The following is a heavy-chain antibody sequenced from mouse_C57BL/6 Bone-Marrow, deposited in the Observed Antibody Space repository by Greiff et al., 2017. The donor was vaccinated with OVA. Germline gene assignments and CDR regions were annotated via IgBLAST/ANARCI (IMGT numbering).Heavy chain of an antibody. CDR3: ARRYYGSSYWYFDV. CDR1: GYTFTSYW. D-gene: IGHD1-1*01. CDR2: IYPGSGST. J-gene: IGHJ1*03. Sequence: VKLQQPGAELVKPGASVKISCKASGYTFTSYWITWVKQRPGQGLEWIGDIYPGSGSTNYNEKFKSKATLTVDTSSSTAYMQLSSLTSEDSAVYYCARRYYGSSYWYFDVWGTGTTVTVSS. V-gene: IGHV1-55*01.